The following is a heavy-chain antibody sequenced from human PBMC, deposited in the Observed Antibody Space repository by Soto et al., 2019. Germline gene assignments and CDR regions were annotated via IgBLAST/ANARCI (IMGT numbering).Heavy chain of an antibody. J-gene: IGHJ4*02. CDR1: GFTFSSYS. CDR2: ISSSSSTI. Sequence: EVQLVESGGGLVQPGGSLRLSCAASGFTFSSYSMNWVRQAPGKGLEWVSYISSSSSTIYYADSVKGRFTISRDNAKNSLYLQMNSLRDEDTAVYYCAREEDSSGYYSVSDNPLDYWGQGTLVTVSS. V-gene: IGHV3-48*02. CDR3: AREEDSSGYYSVSDNPLDY. D-gene: IGHD3-22*01.